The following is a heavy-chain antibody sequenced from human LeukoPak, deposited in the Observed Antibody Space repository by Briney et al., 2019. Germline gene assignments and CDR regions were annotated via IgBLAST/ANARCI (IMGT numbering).Heavy chain of an antibody. Sequence: GGSLRLSCAASGFTLSKYSMNWVRQAPGKGLEWVSSISGSSSWLYYTDSVKGRFTISRDNARNALYLQMNSLRAQDTAIYFCARGKAGAYGISTGYYNEGVFDYWGQGTLVAVSS. V-gene: IGHV3-21*01. CDR1: GFTLSKYS. CDR3: ARGKAGAYGISTGYYNEGVFDY. J-gene: IGHJ4*02. D-gene: IGHD3-9*01. CDR2: ISGSSSWL.